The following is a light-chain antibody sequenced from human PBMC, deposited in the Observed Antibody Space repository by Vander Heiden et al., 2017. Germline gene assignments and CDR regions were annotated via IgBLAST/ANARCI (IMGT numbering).Light chain of an antibody. J-gene: IGKJ4*01. Sequence: DIQLTQSPSFLSASVGDRVTITCRASQGIGSYLAWYQQKPGKAPNLLIFAASTLQSGVPSRFSGSGSGTEFTLTISSLQPEDFATYYCQRLNSYPLTFGGGTKVESK. CDR1: QGIGSY. CDR3: QRLNSYPLT. CDR2: AAS. V-gene: IGKV1-9*01.